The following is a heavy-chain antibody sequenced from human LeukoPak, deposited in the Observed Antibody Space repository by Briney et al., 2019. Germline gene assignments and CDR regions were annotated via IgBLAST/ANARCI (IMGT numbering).Heavy chain of an antibody. CDR1: GYSFTSYW. Sequence: GESLKISCKGSGYSFTSYWIGWVRQMPGKGLEWMGIIYPGDSDTRYSPSFQVQVTISADKSISTAYVQGSSLKASDTAMYYCASHYYDSSGYSRATDAFDIWGQGTMVTVSS. CDR2: IYPGDSDT. J-gene: IGHJ3*02. V-gene: IGHV5-51*01. D-gene: IGHD3-22*01. CDR3: ASHYYDSSGYSRATDAFDI.